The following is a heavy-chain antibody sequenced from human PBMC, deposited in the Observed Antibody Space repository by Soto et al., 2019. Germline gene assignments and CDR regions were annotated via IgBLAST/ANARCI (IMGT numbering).Heavy chain of an antibody. J-gene: IGHJ5*02. CDR3: SRRAPEGFDP. CDR1: GGSFGSSAYY. Sequence: SETLSLTCTVSGGSFGSSAYYWGWIRQAPGKGLEWIGSINYSGTTYYNPSLKSRVTISVDTSKNHFSLKLSSVTAADTALYYCSRRAPEGFDPWGQGTLVTVSS. V-gene: IGHV4-39*02. CDR2: INYSGTT.